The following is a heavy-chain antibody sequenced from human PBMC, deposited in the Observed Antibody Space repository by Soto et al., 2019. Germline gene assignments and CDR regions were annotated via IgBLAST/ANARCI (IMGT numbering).Heavy chain of an antibody. J-gene: IGHJ6*02. CDR2: ISFDGSNK. Sequence: QVQLVESGGGVVQPGRSLRLSCAASGFTFSSYGMHWVRQAPGKGLEWVALISFDGSNKYYADSVKGRFTISRDNSKNTPYLQMNSLRAEDTAVYYCAKDKGYGMDGWGQGTTVTVSS. V-gene: IGHV3-30*18. CDR1: GFTFSSYG. CDR3: AKDKGYGMDG.